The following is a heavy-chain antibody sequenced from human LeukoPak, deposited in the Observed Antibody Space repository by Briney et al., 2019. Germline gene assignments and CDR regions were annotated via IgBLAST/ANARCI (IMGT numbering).Heavy chain of an antibody. CDR1: GFTFSSYA. V-gene: IGHV3-64*02. D-gene: IGHD1-26*01. Sequence: GGSLRLSCAASGFTFSSYAMHWVRQAPGKRLEYLSSITSDGGTTYYADSVKGRFTISRDNSKNTLYLQMGSLRAGDMALYYCARDLRGAADYWGQGTLVTVSS. CDR2: ITSDGGTT. CDR3: ARDLRGAADY. J-gene: IGHJ4*02.